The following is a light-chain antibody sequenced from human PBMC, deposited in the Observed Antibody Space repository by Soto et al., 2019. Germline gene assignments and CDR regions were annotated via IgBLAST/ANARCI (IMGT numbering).Light chain of an antibody. Sequence: QSVLTQPASVSGSPGQSITISCTGTSSDVGGYNYVSWYQQHPGKAPKGMIYDVTNRPSGVSNRFSGSKSGNTASLTISGLQAEDEADYYCSSYTTRSTWVFGGGTKLTVL. CDR3: SSYTTRSTWV. V-gene: IGLV2-14*01. CDR1: SSDVGGYNY. CDR2: DVT. J-gene: IGLJ3*02.